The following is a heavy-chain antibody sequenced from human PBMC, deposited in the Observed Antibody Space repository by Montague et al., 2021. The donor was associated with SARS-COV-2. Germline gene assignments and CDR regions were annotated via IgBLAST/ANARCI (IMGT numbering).Heavy chain of an antibody. CDR2: IYYSGST. J-gene: IGHJ4*02. CDR3: ARVSLAAAATRRDY. CDR1: GGSVSSGGYY. V-gene: IGHV4-61*08. Sequence: SDTLSLTCTVSGGSVSSGGYYWSWIRQPPGKGLEWIGYIYYSGSTNYNSSLKSRVTISLDTSKNQFSLKLTSVTAADTAVYYCARVSLAAAATRRDYWGQGTLVTVSS. D-gene: IGHD6-13*01.